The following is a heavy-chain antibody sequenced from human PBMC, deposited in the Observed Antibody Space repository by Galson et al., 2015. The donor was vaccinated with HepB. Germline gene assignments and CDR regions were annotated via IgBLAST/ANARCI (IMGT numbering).Heavy chain of an antibody. D-gene: IGHD5-18*01. V-gene: IGHV3-23*01. J-gene: IGHJ5*01. CDR2: ITGKGDST. Sequence: SLRLSCAASGFAFDSHATSWVRQAPGRGLEWISGITGKGDSTFYADSVKGRFTVSKDNSNNMLYLQMNSLRAEGAGLYFCAKGYGLFDSWGQGILVTVSS. CDR3: AKGYGLFDS. CDR1: GFAFDSHA.